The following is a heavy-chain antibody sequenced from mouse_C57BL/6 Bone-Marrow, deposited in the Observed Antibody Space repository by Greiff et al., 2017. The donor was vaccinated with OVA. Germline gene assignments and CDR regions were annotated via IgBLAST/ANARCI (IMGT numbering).Heavy chain of an antibody. CDR2: IDPSDSYT. D-gene: IGHD1-1*01. CDR3: ARVVYGSFGY. Sequence: QVQLQQPGAELVKPGASVKLSCKASGYTFTSYWMQWVKQRPGQGLEWIGEIDPSDSYTNYNQKFKGQATLTVDTSSSTAYMQLSSLTSEYSAVYHCARVVYGSFGYWGQGTTLTVSS. J-gene: IGHJ2*01. CDR1: GYTFTSYW. V-gene: IGHV1-50*01.